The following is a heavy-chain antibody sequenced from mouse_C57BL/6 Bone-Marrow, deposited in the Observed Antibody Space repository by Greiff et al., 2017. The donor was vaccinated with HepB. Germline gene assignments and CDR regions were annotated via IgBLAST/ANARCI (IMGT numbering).Heavy chain of an antibody. D-gene: IGHD2-5*01. CDR1: GFSLTSYG. CDR2: IWRGGST. CDR3: AKKGEIYYSNYDYAMDY. Sequence: QVQLQQSGPGLVQPSQSLSITCTVSGFSLTSYGLHWVRQSPGKGLEWLGVIWRGGSTDYNAAFMSRLSITKDNSKSQVFFKMNSLQADDTAIYYCAKKGEIYYSNYDYAMDYWGQGTSVTVSS. J-gene: IGHJ4*01. V-gene: IGHV2-5*01.